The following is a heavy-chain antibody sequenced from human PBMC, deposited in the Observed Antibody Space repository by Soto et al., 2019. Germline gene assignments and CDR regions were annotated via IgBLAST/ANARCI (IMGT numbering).Heavy chain of an antibody. V-gene: IGHV3-23*01. Sequence: EVQLLESGGGLVQPGGSLRLSCSGSGFTFGHFAMSWVRQAPGKGPEWVSGIRSSDGSTYYADSVEGRFTISRDNSKNTLSLQMNRLRAEDTAIYYCAKDPNTDYVGAFEMCGQGTMVTVSS. CDR1: GFTFGHFA. J-gene: IGHJ3*02. CDR3: AKDPNTDYVGAFEM. D-gene: IGHD4-17*01. CDR2: IRSSDGST.